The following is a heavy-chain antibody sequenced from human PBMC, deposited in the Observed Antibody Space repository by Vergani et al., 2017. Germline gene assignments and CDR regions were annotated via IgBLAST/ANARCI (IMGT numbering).Heavy chain of an antibody. J-gene: IGHJ6*03. V-gene: IGHV3-33*01. CDR1: RSTFKTYG. D-gene: IGHD2-2*02. Sequence: QGQLVESGGGIVQPGRSLSLSCVASRSTFKTYGMHWVRQAPGKGREWVGLIYYDGSNAYNADSVKGRVTISRDNTKNTLYLQMSILRAEDTAVYYCARVQVPGAIRLNVGNDMGVWGKGTTVIVSS. CDR2: IYYDGSNA. CDR3: ARVQVPGAIRLNVGNDMGV.